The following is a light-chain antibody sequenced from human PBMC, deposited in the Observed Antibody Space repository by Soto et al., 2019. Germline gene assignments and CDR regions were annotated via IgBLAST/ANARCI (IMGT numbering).Light chain of an antibody. CDR1: QSLLHSNGYKF. Sequence: DIVMTQSPLSLPVMPGEPASISCRSSQSLLHSNGYKFLDWYLQRPGQSPQLLIYLASNRSYGVPDRFRGSGSGTDFTLKISRVEAEDVGVYYCMQALQSPRTFGQGTKVEIK. V-gene: IGKV2-28*01. J-gene: IGKJ1*01. CDR2: LAS. CDR3: MQALQSPRT.